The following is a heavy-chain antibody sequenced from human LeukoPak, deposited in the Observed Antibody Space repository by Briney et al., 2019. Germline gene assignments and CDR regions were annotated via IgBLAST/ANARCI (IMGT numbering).Heavy chain of an antibody. J-gene: IGHJ2*01. V-gene: IGHV3-53*01. CDR3: ARGRRADTAMDYWYFDL. D-gene: IGHD5-18*01. CDR2: IHSGGST. CDR1: GFTASSNS. Sequence: PGGSLRLSCAASGFTASSNSMSWVRQAPGRGLEWVSVIHSGGSTFYADSVKGRFTISRDSSKNTLYLQMNSLRGEDTAVYFCARGRRADTAMDYWYFDLWGRGTLVTVSS.